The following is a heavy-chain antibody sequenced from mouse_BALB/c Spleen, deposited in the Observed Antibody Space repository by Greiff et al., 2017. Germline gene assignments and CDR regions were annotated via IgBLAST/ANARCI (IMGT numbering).Heavy chain of an antibody. D-gene: IGHD2-3*01. V-gene: IGHV2-5-1*01. CDR3: AKKDDGYYAMDY. J-gene: IGHJ4*01. CDR1: GFSLTSYG. CDR2: IWRGGST. Sequence: VQLQQSGPSLVQPSQSLSITCTVSGFSLTSYGVHWVRQSPGKGLEWLGVIWRGGSTDYNAAFMSRLSITKDNSKSQVFFKMNSLQADDTAIYYCAKKDDGYYAMDYWGQGTSVTVSS.